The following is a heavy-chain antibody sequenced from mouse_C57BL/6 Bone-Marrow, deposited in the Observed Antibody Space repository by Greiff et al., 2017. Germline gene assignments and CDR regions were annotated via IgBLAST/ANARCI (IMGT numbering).Heavy chain of an antibody. CDR3: ARYYCDSSLYYFDY. Sequence: EVKVVESGGGLVQPGGSLSLSCAASGFTFTDYYMSWVRQPPGKALEWLGFIRNKANGYTTEYSASVKGRLTISRDNSQSILYLQMNALRAEDSATYYCARYYCDSSLYYFDYWGQGTTLTVSS. D-gene: IGHD1-1*01. CDR1: GFTFTDYY. CDR2: IRNKANGYTT. J-gene: IGHJ2*01. V-gene: IGHV7-3*01.